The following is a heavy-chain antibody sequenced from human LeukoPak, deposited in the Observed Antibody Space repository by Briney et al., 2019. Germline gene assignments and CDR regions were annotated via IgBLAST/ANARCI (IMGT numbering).Heavy chain of an antibody. CDR2: VHSSGNT. J-gene: IGHJ4*02. Sequence: PSETLSLTCSVSGDSVSSSRYCWGWIRQPPGRGLEWIGSVHSSGNTYYNPSLKSRVTVSQDTSQNQFSLKLTSVTAADTAVYYCARVNIIVVPSANFDYWGQGSLVIVSS. D-gene: IGHD2-2*01. V-gene: IGHV4-39*07. CDR3: ARVNIIVVPSANFDY. CDR1: GDSVSSSRYC.